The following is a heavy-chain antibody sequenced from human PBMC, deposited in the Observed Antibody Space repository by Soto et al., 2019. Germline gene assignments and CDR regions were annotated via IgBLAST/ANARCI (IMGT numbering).Heavy chain of an antibody. CDR1: GFTFSNAW. CDR3: TTDLPVGFWSGYYHY. Sequence: GGSLRLSCAASGFTFSNAWMSWVRQAPGKGLEWVGRIKSKTDGGTTDYAAPVKGRFTISRDDSKNTLYLQMNSLKTEDTAVYYCTTDLPVGFWSGYYHYWGQGTLVTVSS. J-gene: IGHJ4*02. V-gene: IGHV3-15*01. CDR2: IKSKTDGGTT. D-gene: IGHD3-3*01.